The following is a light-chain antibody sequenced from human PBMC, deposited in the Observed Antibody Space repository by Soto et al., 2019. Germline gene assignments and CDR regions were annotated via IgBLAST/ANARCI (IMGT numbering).Light chain of an antibody. V-gene: IGKV1-27*01. CDR3: QRCDNARRIT. CDR2: AAS. CDR1: QGIRNY. J-gene: IGKJ5*01. Sequence: DIQMTQSPSSLSASLGDTVTITCRASQGIRNYLAWYQQKPGKAPKLLIYAASTLQSGVPSRFSGSGSGTDFTLTIRSLQTEDVATYYCQRCDNARRITLGQGTRLEIK.